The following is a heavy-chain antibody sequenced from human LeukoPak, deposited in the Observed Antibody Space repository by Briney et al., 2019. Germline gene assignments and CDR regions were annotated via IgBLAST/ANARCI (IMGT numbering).Heavy chain of an antibody. V-gene: IGHV3-21*01. D-gene: IGHD3-10*01. CDR2: ISSSSSYI. CDR3: ARDYGVFTMVRGVQYYFDY. CDR1: GFTFSSNS. Sequence: GGSLRLSCAASGFTFSSNSMNWVRQAPGEGLGWVSSISSSSSYISYADSVKGRFTISRDNAKNSLYLQMNSLRAEDTAVYYCARDYGVFTMVRGVQYYFDYWGQGTLVTVSS. J-gene: IGHJ4*02.